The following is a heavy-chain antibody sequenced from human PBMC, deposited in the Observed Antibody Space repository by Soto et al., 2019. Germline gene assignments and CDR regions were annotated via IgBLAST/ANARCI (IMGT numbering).Heavy chain of an antibody. CDR3: ERTLYGDTVDY. V-gene: IGHV1-8*01. D-gene: IGHD4-17*01. J-gene: IGHJ4*02. Sequence: QVQLVQSGAEVKKPGASVKVSCKASGYTFTSYDINWVRQATGQGLEWMGWMNPNSGNTGYAQKFQGRVTMTRNTSISTAHRELSSLRSEAPAVYFCERTLYGDTVDYWGQGTLVTVSA. CDR1: GYTFTSYD. CDR2: MNPNSGNT.